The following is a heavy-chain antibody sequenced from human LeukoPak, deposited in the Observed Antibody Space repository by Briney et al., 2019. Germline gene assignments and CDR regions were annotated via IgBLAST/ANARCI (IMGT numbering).Heavy chain of an antibody. D-gene: IGHD3-10*01. V-gene: IGHV4-30-4*01. Sequence: PSETLSLTCTVSGGSISSGDYYWSWIRRPPGKGLEWIGYIYYSGSTYYNPSLKSRVTISVDTSKSQFSLKLSSVTAADTAVYYCASMVRGITGFDPWGQGTLVTVSS. CDR1: GGSISSGDYY. CDR3: ASMVRGITGFDP. CDR2: IYYSGST. J-gene: IGHJ5*02.